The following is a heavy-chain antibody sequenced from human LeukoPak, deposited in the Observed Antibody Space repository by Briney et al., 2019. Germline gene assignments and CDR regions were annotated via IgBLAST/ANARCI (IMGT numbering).Heavy chain of an antibody. D-gene: IGHD4-23*01. CDR1: GFTFSSYE. V-gene: IGHV3-23*01. Sequence: PGGSLRLSCAASGFTFSSYEMNWVRQAPGKGLEWGSAITGTGATTYYADSVKGRFTISRDNSKNTLYLQMNSLRAEDTAVYYCAKRGADSGGNSALVAFDIWGQGTMVTVSS. CDR2: ITGTGATT. J-gene: IGHJ3*02. CDR3: AKRGADSGGNSALVAFDI.